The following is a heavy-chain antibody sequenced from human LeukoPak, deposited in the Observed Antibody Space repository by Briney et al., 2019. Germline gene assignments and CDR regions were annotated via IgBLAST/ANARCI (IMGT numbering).Heavy chain of an antibody. Sequence: GGSLRLSCAASGFTFSSHNMVWVRQPPGKGLEWISYISDSSITMYYADSVKGRFTISRDNAKNSLYLQMNSLRAEATAVYYCARDGGFCSGGFCYRLFDPWGQGTLVTVSS. CDR2: ISDSSITM. J-gene: IGHJ5*02. CDR1: GFTFSSHN. V-gene: IGHV3-48*04. CDR3: ARDGGFCSGGFCYRLFDP. D-gene: IGHD2-15*01.